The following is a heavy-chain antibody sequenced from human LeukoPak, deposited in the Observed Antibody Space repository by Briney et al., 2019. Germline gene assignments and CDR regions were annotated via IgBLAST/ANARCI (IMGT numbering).Heavy chain of an antibody. CDR2: INHSGST. CDR1: GGSFSGYY. V-gene: IGHV4-34*01. CDR3: ARGTGYSSGWSQAY. D-gene: IGHD6-19*01. Sequence: SETLSLTCAVYGGSFSGYYWSWIRQPPGKGLEWIGEINHSGSTNYSPSLKSRVTISVDTSKDQFSLKLSSVTAADTAVYYCARGTGYSSGWSQAYWGQGTLVTVSS. J-gene: IGHJ4*02.